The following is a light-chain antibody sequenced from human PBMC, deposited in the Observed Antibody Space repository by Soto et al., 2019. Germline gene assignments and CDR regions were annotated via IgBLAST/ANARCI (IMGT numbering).Light chain of an antibody. V-gene: IGKV1-5*01. CDR1: HNIERW. CDR2: DAT. Sequence: IQMTQSPSTLSASVGDRVTITCRARHNIERWMAWYQQKRGRAPSLLIFDATTLHSGVPSRSSGGGSGTEFTLTINGLQPDDFATSYCQQFAKSSTFGQGTTVEIK. J-gene: IGKJ1*01. CDR3: QQFAKSST.